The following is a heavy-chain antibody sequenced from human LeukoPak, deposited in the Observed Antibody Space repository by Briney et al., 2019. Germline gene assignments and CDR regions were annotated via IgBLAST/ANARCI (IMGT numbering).Heavy chain of an antibody. CDR3: ARSRRVTMVVTQPYYYYMDV. CDR2: IIPIFGTA. D-gene: IGHD4-23*01. J-gene: IGHJ6*03. CDR1: GGTFSSYA. Sequence: SVKVSCKASGGTFSSYAISWVRQAHGQGLEWRGGIIPIFGTANYAQKFQGTVTITTDESTSTAYMELSSLRSEDTAVYYCARSRRVTMVVTQPYYYYMDVWGKGTTVTVSS. V-gene: IGHV1-69*05.